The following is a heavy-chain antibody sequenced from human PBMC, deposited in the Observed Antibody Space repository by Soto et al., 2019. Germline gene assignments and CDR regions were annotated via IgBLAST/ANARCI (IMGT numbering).Heavy chain of an antibody. CDR2: ISYSGTS. CDR3: ARGTTTFCSSYRFSYFDS. V-gene: IGHV4-31*03. Sequence: PSETLSLTCTVSGASISSAAYYWSWIRQRPGEGLEWIGFISYSGTSYHSPSLKSRLLLSVDTSKNQFSLELSFVTDADTAVYYCARGTTTFCSSYRFSYFDSWGQGTLVTVSS. CDR1: GASISSAAYY. J-gene: IGHJ4*02. D-gene: IGHD3-3*01.